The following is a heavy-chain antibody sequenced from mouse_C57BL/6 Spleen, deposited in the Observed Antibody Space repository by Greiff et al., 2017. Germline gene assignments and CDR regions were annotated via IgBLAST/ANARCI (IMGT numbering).Heavy chain of an antibody. J-gene: IGHJ4*01. CDR3: ASYYNAMDY. Sequence: EVQLQQSGPELVKPGASVKISCKASGYTFTDYYMNWVKQSHGKSLEWIGDINPNNGGTSYNQKFKGKATLTVDKSSSTAYMELRSLTSEDSAVYYCASYYNAMDYWGQGTSVTVSS. CDR1: GYTFTDYY. V-gene: IGHV1-26*01. CDR2: INPNNGGT. D-gene: IGHD2-12*01.